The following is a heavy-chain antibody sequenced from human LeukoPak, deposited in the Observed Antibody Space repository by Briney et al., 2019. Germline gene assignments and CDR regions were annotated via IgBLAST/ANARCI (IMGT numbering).Heavy chain of an antibody. D-gene: IGHD3-3*01. V-gene: IGHV1-69*05. Sequence: SVKVSCKASGYTFTGYYMHWVRQAPGQGLEWMGGIIPIFGTANYAQKFQGRVTITTDESTSTAYMELSSLRSEDTAVYYCASWNDFWSGYHYDAFDIWGQGTMVTVSS. J-gene: IGHJ3*02. CDR2: IIPIFGTA. CDR1: GYTFTGYY. CDR3: ASWNDFWSGYHYDAFDI.